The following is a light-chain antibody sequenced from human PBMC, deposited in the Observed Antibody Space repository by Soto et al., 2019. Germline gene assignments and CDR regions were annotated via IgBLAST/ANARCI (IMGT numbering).Light chain of an antibody. V-gene: IGKV2-24*01. Sequence: DIVMTQTPLSSPVTRGQPASISCKSSQSLVHSDGNTYLSWRHQRPGQPPRLLIYKVSHRLSGVPDRLSGSGAGTHFTLKISRVEAEDVGVYYCMQATQFPPYTFGQGTKLEIK. J-gene: IGKJ2*01. CDR2: KVS. CDR3: MQATQFPPYT. CDR1: QSLVHSDGNTY.